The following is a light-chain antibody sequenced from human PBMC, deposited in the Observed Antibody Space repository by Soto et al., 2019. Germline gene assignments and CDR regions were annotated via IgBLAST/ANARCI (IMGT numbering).Light chain of an antibody. CDR1: SSNIGAGYD. J-gene: IGLJ2*01. CDR2: GNI. V-gene: IGLV1-40*01. CDR3: QSYDSSLTVV. Sequence: QSVLTQPPSVSGAPGQRVTISCTGSSSNIGAGYDVHWYQQVPGTAPKLLIYGNINRPSGVPDRFSGSKSGTSASLAITGRQADDEADYYCQSYDSSLTVVFGGGPKLTVL.